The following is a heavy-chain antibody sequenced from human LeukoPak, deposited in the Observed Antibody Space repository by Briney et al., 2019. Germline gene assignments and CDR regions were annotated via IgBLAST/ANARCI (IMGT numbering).Heavy chain of an antibody. V-gene: IGHV1-8*01. D-gene: IGHD3-22*01. CDR1: GYTFTSSN. Sequence: GASVKVSCKVSGYTFTSSNTNWVRQAPGQGLEWMGWVNPSSGNTAYAQRFQGRVTMTRDTSTNTAFLQLASLRSEDTAVYYCARGLDVERSSAWSWGPKKFYYDVMDVWGQGTTVTVSS. J-gene: IGHJ6*02. CDR3: ARGLDVERSSAWSWGPKKFYYDVMDV. CDR2: VNPSSGNT.